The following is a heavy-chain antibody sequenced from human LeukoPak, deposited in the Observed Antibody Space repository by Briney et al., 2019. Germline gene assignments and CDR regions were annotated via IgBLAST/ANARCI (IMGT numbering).Heavy chain of an antibody. Sequence: GGSLRLPCAASGFTFSDYYMSWIRQAPGKGLEWVSYISSSGSTIYYADSVKGRFTISSDNANNSLYLQMNILSAEDTVVYYCAGGMVRGVIPHQPFDPWGQGTLVTVSS. V-gene: IGHV3-11*01. CDR2: ISSSGSTI. CDR1: GFTFSDYY. CDR3: AGGMVRGVIPHQPFDP. J-gene: IGHJ5*02. D-gene: IGHD3-10*01.